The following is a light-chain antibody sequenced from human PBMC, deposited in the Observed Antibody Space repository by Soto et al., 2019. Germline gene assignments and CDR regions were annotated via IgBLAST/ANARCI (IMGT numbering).Light chain of an antibody. J-gene: IGKJ5*01. CDR2: GTS. CDR3: QLYDNWPPIM. CDR1: QSIRIG. Sequence: EIVMTQSPATLSASPGETVTLPCRASQSIRIGLAWYQQKPGQAPKLVIYGTSTRATGIPARFSGSGSGTEFTLTISSLQPEDFAVYYCQLYDNWPPIMFGPGTRLEIK. V-gene: IGKV3-15*01.